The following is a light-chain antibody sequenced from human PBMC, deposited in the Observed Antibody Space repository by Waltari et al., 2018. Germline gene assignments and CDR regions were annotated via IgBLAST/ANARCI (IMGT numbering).Light chain of an antibody. J-gene: IGKJ1*01. CDR2: DAS. CDR1: QPITNW. CDR3: QQYSSFWT. V-gene: IGKV1-5*01. Sequence: DIQMTQSPSTLSASFGDRLTNTCRASQPITNWVAWYQQKPGQAPHLLIYDASRLEFGVPTRFSGSGSGTEFTLTISSLRPDDFATYYCQQYSSFWTFGQGTKVEIK.